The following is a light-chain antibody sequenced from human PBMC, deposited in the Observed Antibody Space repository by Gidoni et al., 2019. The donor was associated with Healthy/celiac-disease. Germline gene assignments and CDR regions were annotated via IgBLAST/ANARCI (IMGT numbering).Light chain of an antibody. CDR3: SSYTDSGTYVV. Sequence: QSALTQPASVSGSPGQSITISCTGASSDVGGYDYVSWYHLHPDKAPILLIHDVSYRPSGVSDRFSGSKSGNTASLTISGPQDEDEGDYYCSSYTDSGTYVVFGGGTKLTVL. J-gene: IGLJ3*02. CDR1: SSDVGGYDY. CDR2: DVS. V-gene: IGLV2-14*03.